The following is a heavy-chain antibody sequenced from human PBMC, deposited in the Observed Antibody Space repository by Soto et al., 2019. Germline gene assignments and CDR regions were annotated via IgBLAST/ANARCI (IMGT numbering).Heavy chain of an antibody. Sequence: EVLLVESGGDVVQPGGSLRLSCSVSGFTFDDHAMHWVRQAPGKGLEWVSLITWDGATTYYAASVKVRFTISRDNSKDPVYLPTTCVVPVDSALYVCARPAYFEGTAATPFLRYWGQGTLVTASS. CDR1: GFTFDDHA. D-gene: IGHD3-9*01. CDR3: ARPAYFEGTAATPFLRY. CDR2: ITWDGATT. J-gene: IGHJ1*01. V-gene: IGHV3-43*01.